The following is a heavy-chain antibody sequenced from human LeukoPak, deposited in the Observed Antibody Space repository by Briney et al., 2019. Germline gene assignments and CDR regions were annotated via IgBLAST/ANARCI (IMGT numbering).Heavy chain of an antibody. J-gene: IGHJ4*02. Sequence: GGALRLSCAASGFTFSSYAMHWVRQAPGKGLEYVSAISSNGGSTYYANSVKGRFTIFRDNSKDTLYLQMGSLRAEDMAVYYCARSYSGSWYAHFDYWGQGTLVTVSS. D-gene: IGHD6-13*01. CDR1: GFTFSSYA. CDR3: ARSYSGSWYAHFDY. CDR2: ISSNGGST. V-gene: IGHV3-64*01.